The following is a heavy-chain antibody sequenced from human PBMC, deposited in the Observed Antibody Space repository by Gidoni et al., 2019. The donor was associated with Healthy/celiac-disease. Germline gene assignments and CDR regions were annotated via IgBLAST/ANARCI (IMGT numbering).Heavy chain of an antibody. V-gene: IGHV3-30*18. J-gene: IGHJ5*02. D-gene: IGHD4-17*01. CDR3: AKAGSYGDYVSDP. Sequence: AMALEWVAVISYDGSNKYYADSVKGRFTISRDNSKNTLYLQMNSLRAEDTAVYYCAKAGSYGDYVSDPWGQGTLVTVSS. CDR2: ISYDGSNK.